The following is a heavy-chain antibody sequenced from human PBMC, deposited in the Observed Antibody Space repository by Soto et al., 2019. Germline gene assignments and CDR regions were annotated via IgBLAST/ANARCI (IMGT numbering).Heavy chain of an antibody. J-gene: IGHJ5*02. CDR1: EDTFTHYD. V-gene: IGHV1-8*02. D-gene: IGHD2-21*01. CDR3: VRRVASGHRSWFDP. Sequence: QVELVQSGAEVKKPVASVKVSCQASEDTFTHYDINWVRQATGQGLEWMGWMNPNTGNIDYAHKFQGRLTMTRDTYTRTVYMELSSLRSDDTAVYYCVRRVASGHRSWFDPWGQGTLVTVSS. CDR2: MNPNTGNI.